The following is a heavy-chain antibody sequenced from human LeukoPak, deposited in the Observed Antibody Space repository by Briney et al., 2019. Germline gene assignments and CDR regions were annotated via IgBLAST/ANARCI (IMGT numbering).Heavy chain of an antibody. Sequence: SETLSLTRTVSTGSINSYYWGWVRQPPGKGLECIGRIYTTGATQYNPSLKSRVTMSVDTSTNQFSLNLRSMTAADTAVYYCGRQGYTASHYFFDYWSQGSLVAVS. CDR3: GRQGYTASHYFFDY. J-gene: IGHJ4*02. V-gene: IGHV4-4*07. D-gene: IGHD2-2*02. CDR2: IYTTGAT. CDR1: TGSINSYY.